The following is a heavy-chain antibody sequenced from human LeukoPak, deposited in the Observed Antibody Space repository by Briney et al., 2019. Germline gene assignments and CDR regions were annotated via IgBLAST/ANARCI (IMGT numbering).Heavy chain of an antibody. V-gene: IGHV3-74*01. D-gene: IGHD1-26*01. CDR2: INSDGGTT. J-gene: IGHJ3*02. CDR3: ATQWDGGAGAFDT. Sequence: PGGSLRLSCGASGFTFGTYWMHWVRQAPGKGLVWVSGINSDGGTTTYADSVKGRFTISRDNAKNTLYLQMNNLRAEDTAMYYCATQWDGGAGAFDTWGQGTMVTVSS. CDR1: GFTFGTYW.